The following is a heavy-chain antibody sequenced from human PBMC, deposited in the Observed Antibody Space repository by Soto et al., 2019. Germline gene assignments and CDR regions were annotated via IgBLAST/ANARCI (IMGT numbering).Heavy chain of an antibody. J-gene: IGHJ6*01. Sequence: EVQLVESGGGLVKPGGSLRLSCAASGFPFTTYSINWVRQAPGKGLEWVSSINTRSDTFYADSVKGRFTISRDNANYSVSLQMNSLRADDTSVYYCAGEETRRPLVFGLDVWGQGTTVTVSS. CDR2: INTRSDT. D-gene: IGHD6-6*01. V-gene: IGHV3-21*01. CDR3: AGEETRRPLVFGLDV. CDR1: GFPFTTYS.